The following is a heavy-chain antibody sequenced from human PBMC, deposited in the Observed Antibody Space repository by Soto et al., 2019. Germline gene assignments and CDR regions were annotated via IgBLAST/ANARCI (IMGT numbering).Heavy chain of an antibody. CDR2: VKTKTDGGTT. J-gene: IGHJ1*01. CDR1: GSTFSNAW. Sequence: EVQLVESGGGSVKPGEFLRLSCAASGSTFSNAWMNWVRQAPGKGLEWVGRVKTKTDGGTTEYAAPVKGRFTISRDDSKNTLYLQMNSLKTADTAVYYCRPDALLGELYLDFQYWGQGTLVTVSS. D-gene: IGHD3-10*01. V-gene: IGHV3-15*07. CDR3: RPDALLGELYLDFQY.